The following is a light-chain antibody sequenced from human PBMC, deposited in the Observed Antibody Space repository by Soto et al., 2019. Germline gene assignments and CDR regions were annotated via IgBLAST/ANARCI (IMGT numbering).Light chain of an antibody. CDR1: QNISVY. Sequence: EIVLTQSPATLSLSPGERATLSCRASQNISVYLAWYRQKPGQAPRLLIYAASNRATGIPARFSGSGSGTDFTLTISSLQPEDFATYYCQQSYSTPLITFGQGTRLEI. CDR2: AAS. J-gene: IGKJ5*01. CDR3: QQSYSTPLIT. V-gene: IGKV3-11*01.